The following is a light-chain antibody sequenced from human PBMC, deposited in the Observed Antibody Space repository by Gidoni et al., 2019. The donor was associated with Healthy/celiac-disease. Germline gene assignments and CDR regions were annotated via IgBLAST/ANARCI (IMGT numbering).Light chain of an antibody. V-gene: IGKV2-28*01. CDR2: LGS. J-gene: IGKJ5*01. CDR3: MQALQTPIT. Sequence: DIVMTQSPLSLPVTPGAPASISCRSSQSLLHSNGYNYLDWYLQKPGQSPQLLIYLGSNRASGVHDRFSGSGSGTDFTLKISRVEAEDVGVYYCMQALQTPITFGQGTRLEIK. CDR1: QSLLHSNGYNY.